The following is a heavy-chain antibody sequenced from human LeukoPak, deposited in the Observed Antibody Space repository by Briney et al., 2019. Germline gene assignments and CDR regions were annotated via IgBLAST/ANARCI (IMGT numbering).Heavy chain of an antibody. CDR3: AGVDTAIIRDGLWYFDL. V-gene: IGHV3-30-3*01. D-gene: IGHD5-18*01. J-gene: IGHJ2*01. CDR2: MSYDGSNS. CDR1: GFTFSSYT. Sequence: GGSLRLSCAASGFTFSSYTMHWVRQAPGKGLEWVAVMSYDGSNSYYADSVKGRFTISRDNSKNTLYLQMNSLRAEDTAVYYCAGVDTAIIRDGLWYFDLWGRGTLVTVSS.